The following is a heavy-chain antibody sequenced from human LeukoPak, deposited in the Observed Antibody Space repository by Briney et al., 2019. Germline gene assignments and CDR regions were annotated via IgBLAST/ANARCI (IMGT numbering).Heavy chain of an antibody. D-gene: IGHD2-8*02. V-gene: IGHV1-69*04. Sequence: GASVKVSCKASGGTFSSYAISWVRQAPGQGLEWMGRIIPIFGIANYAQKFQGRVTINADKSTSTAYMELSSLRSEDTAVYYCARGLGGGLYWFDYWGQGTLVTVSS. CDR1: GGTFSSYA. CDR2: IIPIFGIA. CDR3: ARGLGGGLYWFDY. J-gene: IGHJ4*02.